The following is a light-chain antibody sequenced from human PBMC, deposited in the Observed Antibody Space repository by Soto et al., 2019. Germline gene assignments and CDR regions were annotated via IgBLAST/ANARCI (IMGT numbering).Light chain of an antibody. CDR1: SSNIGSEY. CDR3: SSYTSSSTDVV. V-gene: IGLV1-47*01. J-gene: IGLJ2*01. Sequence: QSVLTQPPSASGTPGQRVTISCSGSSSNIGSEYVVWYQHLPGTAPKLLIYRNNQRPSGVPDRFAGSKSGTSASLAISGLRSEDEADYYCSSYTSSSTDVVFGGGTKLTVL. CDR2: RNN.